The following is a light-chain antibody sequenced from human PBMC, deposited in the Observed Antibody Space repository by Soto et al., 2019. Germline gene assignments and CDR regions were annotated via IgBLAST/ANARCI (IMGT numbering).Light chain of an antibody. CDR1: QSVGNDY. J-gene: IGKJ1*01. CDR2: GAS. CDR3: QQYVSTPWT. Sequence: EIVMTQSPATLSVSPGERATLSWKSSQSVGNDYLAWYQQKPGQAPRLLIYGASSRAPGIPDRFSGSWSGTDFALTISRLEPEDIAVYSCQQYVSTPWTLCQGTKVDIK. V-gene: IGKV3-20*01.